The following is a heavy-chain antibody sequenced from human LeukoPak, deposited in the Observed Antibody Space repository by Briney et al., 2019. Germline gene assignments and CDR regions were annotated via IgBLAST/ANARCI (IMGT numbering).Heavy chain of an antibody. CDR3: ARAYGGYDSDALDI. Sequence: PSETLSLTCTVSDYSFTSDYSWGWIRQPPGKGLEWIGNIFHSGSTHYSPSLESRVIISVDTSKNQFSLKLSSATAADTAIYYCARAYGGYDSDALDIWGQGTMVVVSS. CDR2: IFHSGST. J-gene: IGHJ3*02. CDR1: DYSFTSDYS. V-gene: IGHV4-38-2*02. D-gene: IGHD5-12*01.